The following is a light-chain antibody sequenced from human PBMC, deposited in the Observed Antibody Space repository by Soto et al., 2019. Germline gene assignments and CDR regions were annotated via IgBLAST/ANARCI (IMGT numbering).Light chain of an antibody. CDR2: WAS. J-gene: IGKJ2*02. CDR3: QQYYSTPGT. V-gene: IGKV4-1*01. Sequence: DIVMTQSPDSLAVSLGERATINCKSCQSVLYSSNNKNYLAWYQQKPGQPPKLLIYWASTRESGVPDRFSGSGSGTDFTLTISSLQAEDVAVYYCQQYYSTPGTFGQGTKLEIK. CDR1: QSVLYSSNNKNY.